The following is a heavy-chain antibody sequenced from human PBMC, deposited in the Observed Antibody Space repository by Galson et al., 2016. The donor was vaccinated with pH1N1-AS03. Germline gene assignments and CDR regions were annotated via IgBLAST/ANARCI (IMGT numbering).Heavy chain of an antibody. J-gene: IGHJ3*01. Sequence: SLRLSCAASGFTFSDFAMHWVRQAPGKGLDWVAVISYDGSNKYYEDSVKGRFTISRDNSKNTLFLKLNSLRPEDTAMYYCARDYRVGPTRGAGTFDVWGHGTMVTVSS. D-gene: IGHD1-26*01. V-gene: IGHV3-30-3*01. CDR1: GFTFSDFA. CDR3: ARDYRVGPTRGAGTFDV. CDR2: ISYDGSNK.